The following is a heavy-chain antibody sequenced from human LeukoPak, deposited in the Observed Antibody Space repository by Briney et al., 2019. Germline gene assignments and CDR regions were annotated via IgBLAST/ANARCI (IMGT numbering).Heavy chain of an antibody. CDR3: ARSDSSSWYSPHDY. Sequence: PGGSLRLSCAASGFTFSSYWMHWVRQAPGKGLVWVSRINTDGSSTSYADSVKGRFTISRDNAKNTLYLQMNSLRAEDTAVYYCARSDSSSWYSPHDYWGQGTLVTVSS. V-gene: IGHV3-74*01. J-gene: IGHJ4*02. D-gene: IGHD6-13*01. CDR2: INTDGSST. CDR1: GFTFSSYW.